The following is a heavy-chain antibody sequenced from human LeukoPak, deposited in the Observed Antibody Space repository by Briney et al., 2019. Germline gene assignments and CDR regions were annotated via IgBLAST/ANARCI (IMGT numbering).Heavy chain of an antibody. J-gene: IGHJ5*02. CDR3: ARDRKGGSSTVHWLDP. CDR2: IYYSGST. V-gene: IGHV4-59*01. D-gene: IGHD6-13*01. CDR1: GDSIIGFY. Sequence: SVTLSLTCSVSGDSIIGFYWSWIRQPPGKGLEWIGFIYYSGSTIYNPSLKSRVAISIDTSKNQFSLTLTSVTAADTAMYYCARDRKGGSSTVHWLDPWGQGTLVTVSS.